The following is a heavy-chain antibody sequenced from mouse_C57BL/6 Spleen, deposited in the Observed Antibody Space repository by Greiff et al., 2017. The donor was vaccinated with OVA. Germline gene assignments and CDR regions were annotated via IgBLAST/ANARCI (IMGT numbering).Heavy chain of an antibody. CDR1: GYTFTSYW. CDR2: IDPSDSYT. D-gene: IGHD2-3*01. Sequence: QVHVKQSGAELVRPGTSVKLSCKASGYTFTSYWMHWVKQRPGQGLEWIGVIDPSDSYTNYNQQFKGKATLTVDTSSSTAYMQLSSLASEDSAVYYCARHLDGYYVPFAYWGQGTLVTVSA. CDR3: ARHLDGYYVPFAY. J-gene: IGHJ3*01. V-gene: IGHV1-59*01.